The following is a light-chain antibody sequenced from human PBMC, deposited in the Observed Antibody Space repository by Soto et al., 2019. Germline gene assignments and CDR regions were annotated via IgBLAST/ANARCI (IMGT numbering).Light chain of an antibody. CDR3: SSFTTTTWV. CDR2: EVS. Sequence: QSVLTQPASVSGSPGQSITISCTGTSSDVGCYNYVSWYQQHPGKAPKLMIFEVSYRPSGVSNRFSGSKSGNTASLTISGLQAEDEADYYCSSFTTTTWVFGGGTK. CDR1: SSDVGCYNY. V-gene: IGLV2-14*01. J-gene: IGLJ3*02.